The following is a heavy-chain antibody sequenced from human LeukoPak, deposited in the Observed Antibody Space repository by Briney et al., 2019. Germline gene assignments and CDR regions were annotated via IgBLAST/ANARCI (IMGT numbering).Heavy chain of an antibody. CDR2: IYTSEST. D-gene: IGHD3-10*01. J-gene: IGHJ3*02. V-gene: IGHV4-4*07. CDR3: ARDRGNYDAFDI. CDR1: GGSISSYY. Sequence: SETLSLTCTVSGGSISSYYWGWVRQPAGKVLEWIGRIYTSESTNYNPSLKSRVTMSVDTYNNQFSLKLSSVTAADTAVYYCARDRGNYDAFDIWGQGTMVTVSS.